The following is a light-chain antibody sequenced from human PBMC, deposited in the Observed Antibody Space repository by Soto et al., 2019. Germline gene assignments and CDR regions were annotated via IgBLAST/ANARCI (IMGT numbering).Light chain of an antibody. CDR1: QSVSSY. CDR2: DTS. J-gene: IGKJ1*01. CDR3: QQRSKFLWT. V-gene: IGKV3-11*01. Sequence: EIVLTQSPATLSLSPGERATLSCRASQSVSSYLAWYQQKPGQAPRILMYDTSNRAPGIPARFSGSGSGTDFTLTISSLEPEDFAVYFCQQRSKFLWTFGQGTKVDI.